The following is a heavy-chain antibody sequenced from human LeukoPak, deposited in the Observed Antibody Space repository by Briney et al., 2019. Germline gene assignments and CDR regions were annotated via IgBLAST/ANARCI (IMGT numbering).Heavy chain of an antibody. Sequence: PSETLSLTCTVSGGSISSSSYYWGWIRQAPGKGLEWVAVISYDGSNKYYADSVKGRFTISRDNAKNTLYLQMNSLRAEDTAVYYCAVLDYDSITDYWGQGTLVTVSS. D-gene: IGHD3-22*01. CDR3: AVLDYDSITDY. CDR2: ISYDGSNK. V-gene: IGHV3-30*03. CDR1: GGSISSSSYY. J-gene: IGHJ4*02.